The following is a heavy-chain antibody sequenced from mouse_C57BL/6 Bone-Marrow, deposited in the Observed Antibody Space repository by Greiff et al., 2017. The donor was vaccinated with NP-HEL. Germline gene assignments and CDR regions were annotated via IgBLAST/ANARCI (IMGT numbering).Heavy chain of an antibody. Sequence: EVQLQQSGPELVKPGASVKISCKASGYSFTDYNMNWVKQSNGKSLEWIGVINPNYGTTSYNQKFKGKATLTVDQSSSTAYMQLNSLTSEDSAIYYCERIYYGSSTYWYFDVWGTGTTVRVAS. CDR3: ERIYYGSSTYWYFDV. D-gene: IGHD1-1*01. CDR1: GYSFTDYN. CDR2: INPNYGTT. J-gene: IGHJ1*03. V-gene: IGHV1-39*01.